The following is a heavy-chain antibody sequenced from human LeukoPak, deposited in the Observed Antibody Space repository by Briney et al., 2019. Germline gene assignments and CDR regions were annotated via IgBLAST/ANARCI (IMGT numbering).Heavy chain of an antibody. D-gene: IGHD2-2*01. Sequence: GGSLRLSCAASGFTFSSYARSWVRQAPGKGLEWVSAISGSGGSTYYADCGKGRFTIYRDNSKNTLYLQMNSLRAEDTAVYYCAKDLNVCSSTSCYNWFDPWGQGTLVTVSS. CDR3: AKDLNVCSSTSCYNWFDP. J-gene: IGHJ5*02. V-gene: IGHV3-23*01. CDR1: GFTFSSYA. CDR2: ISGSGGST.